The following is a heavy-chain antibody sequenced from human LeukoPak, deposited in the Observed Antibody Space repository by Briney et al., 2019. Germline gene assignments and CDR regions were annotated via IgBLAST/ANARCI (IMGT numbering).Heavy chain of an antibody. CDR2: IKQDGSEK. CDR1: GFTFSSYW. Sequence: GGSLRLSCAASGFTFSSYWMSWVRQARGKGREWVANIKQDGSEKYYVDSVKGRFTISRDNAKNSLYLQMNSLRAEDTAVYYCARDEGDRITMVRGNYHYYMDVWGKGTTVTVSS. V-gene: IGHV3-7*01. J-gene: IGHJ6*03. D-gene: IGHD3-10*01. CDR3: ARDEGDRITMVRGNYHYYMDV.